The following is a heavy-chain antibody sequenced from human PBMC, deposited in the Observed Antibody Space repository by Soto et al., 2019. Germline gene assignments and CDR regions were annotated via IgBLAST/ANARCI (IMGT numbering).Heavy chain of an antibody. Sequence: VASVKVSCKASGGTFSSYAISWVRQAPGQGLEWMGGIIPIFGTAKYAQKFQGRVTITADEYTSTAYMELSSLRSEDTAVYYCARDGRPWLVRGVPYYYGMDVWGQGTTVTVSS. V-gene: IGHV1-69*13. D-gene: IGHD3-10*01. CDR1: GGTFSSYA. CDR3: ARDGRPWLVRGVPYYYGMDV. J-gene: IGHJ6*02. CDR2: IIPIFGTA.